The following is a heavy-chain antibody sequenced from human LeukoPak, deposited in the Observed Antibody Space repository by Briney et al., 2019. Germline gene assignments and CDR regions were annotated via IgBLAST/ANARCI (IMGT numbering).Heavy chain of an antibody. CDR2: IYLRDSDT. J-gene: IGHJ4*02. CDR1: GFTFPSYW. Sequence: GESLKISCKGSGFTFPSYWIGWVRQMPGQGLEWMGIIYLRDSDTKYSPSFQGQVTISADESISTAYLQWSSLKASDTAMYCARLNLTAGFELADYWGQGTLITVSS. D-gene: IGHD6-13*01. V-gene: IGHV5-51*01. CDR3: ARLNLTAGFELADY.